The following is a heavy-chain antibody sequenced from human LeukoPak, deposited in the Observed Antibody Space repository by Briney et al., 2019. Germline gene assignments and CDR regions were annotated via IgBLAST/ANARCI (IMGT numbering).Heavy chain of an antibody. J-gene: IGHJ4*02. Sequence: SETLSLTCAVSGGSFSGYYWSWIRQPPGQGLEWIGEINHSGSTNYNPSLKSRVTISVDTSKNQFSLKLSSVTAADTAVYYCARGPYDYVWGSYRYTGPDYWGQGTLVTVSS. D-gene: IGHD3-16*02. CDR2: INHSGST. V-gene: IGHV4-34*01. CDR1: GGSFSGYY. CDR3: ARGPYDYVWGSYRYTGPDY.